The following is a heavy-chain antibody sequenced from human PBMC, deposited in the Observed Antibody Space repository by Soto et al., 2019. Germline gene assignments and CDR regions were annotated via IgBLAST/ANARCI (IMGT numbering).Heavy chain of an antibody. D-gene: IGHD4-17*01. V-gene: IGHV1-3*01. CDR3: ARDSVTTGALFDH. CDR2: INAADGNT. Sequence: QVQLVQSGAEVKKPGASVKVSCKASGYIFTNYAIHWVRQAPGQRLEWMGWINAADGNTRYSQNFQGRATITRDTSATTAHMELSSLRSEDTAVFYCARDSVTTGALFDHWGQGTLVTVSS. J-gene: IGHJ4*02. CDR1: GYIFTNYA.